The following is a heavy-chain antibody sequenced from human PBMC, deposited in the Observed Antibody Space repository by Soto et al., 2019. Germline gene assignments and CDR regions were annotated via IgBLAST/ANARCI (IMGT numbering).Heavy chain of an antibody. CDR2: INPSGGST. V-gene: IGHV1-46*01. CDR1: GYTFTSYY. D-gene: IGHD2-21*02. CDR3: ARGSAKESYCGGDCYPY. J-gene: IGHJ4*02. Sequence: ASVKVSCKASGYTFTSYYMHWVRQAPGQGLEWMGIINPSGGSTSYAQKFQGRVTMTGDTSTSTVYMELSSLRSEDTAVYYCARGSAKESYCGGDCYPYWGQGTLVTVSS.